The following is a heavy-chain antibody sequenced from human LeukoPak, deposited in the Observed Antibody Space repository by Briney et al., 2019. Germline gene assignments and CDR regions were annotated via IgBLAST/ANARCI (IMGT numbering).Heavy chain of an antibody. CDR3: ARAVVDTAGFDY. J-gene: IGHJ4*02. Sequence: EASVKVSCKASGGILSSYAISWVRQAPGQGHEGMGGIIPIFGTANYVQKFQGRVTITADKSTSTAYMELSSLRSEDTAVYYCARAVVDTAGFDYWGQGTLVTVSS. CDR2: IIPIFGTA. V-gene: IGHV1-69*06. D-gene: IGHD5-18*01. CDR1: GGILSSYA.